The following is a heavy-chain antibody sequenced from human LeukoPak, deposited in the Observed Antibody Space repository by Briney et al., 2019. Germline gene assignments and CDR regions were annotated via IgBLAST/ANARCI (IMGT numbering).Heavy chain of an antibody. CDR1: GFTFASSA. V-gene: IGHV1-58*01. CDR2: IVVGSANT. CDR3: AAFDAGDCGGDCPYFSFP. D-gene: IGHD2-21*02. Sequence: GTSAKVSCKASGFTFASSAVQWVRQARGQRLEWIGWIVVGSANTNYAQKFQERVTITRDMSTGTAYMELSSLRSEDTAVYYCAAFDAGDCGGDCPYFSFPWGQGTLVTVSS. J-gene: IGHJ5*02.